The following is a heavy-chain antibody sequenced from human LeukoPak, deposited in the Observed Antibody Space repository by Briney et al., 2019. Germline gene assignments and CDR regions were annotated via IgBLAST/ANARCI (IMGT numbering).Heavy chain of an antibody. V-gene: IGHV1-2*02. D-gene: IGHD6-6*01. Sequence: ASVKVSCKASGYTFTGYYMHWVRQAPGQGLEWMGWINPNSGGTNYAQKFQGRVTMTRDTSISTAYMELSRLRSDDTAVYYCARDSSSSFWGPLGYYYMDVWGKGTTVPVSS. CDR3: ARDSSSSFWGPLGYYYMDV. CDR1: GYTFTGYY. CDR2: INPNSGGT. J-gene: IGHJ6*03.